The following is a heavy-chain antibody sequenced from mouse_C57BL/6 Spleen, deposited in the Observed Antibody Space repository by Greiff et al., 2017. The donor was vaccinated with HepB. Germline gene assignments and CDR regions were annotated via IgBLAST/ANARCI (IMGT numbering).Heavy chain of an antibody. J-gene: IGHJ3*01. V-gene: IGHV1-7*01. Sequence: VQLVESGAELAKPGASVKLSCKASGYTFTSYWMHWVKQRPGQGLEWIGYINPSSGYTKYNQKFKDKATLTADKSSSTAYMQLSSLTYEDSAVYYCARNYGSREAWFAYWGQGTLVTVSA. CDR2: INPSSGYT. D-gene: IGHD1-1*01. CDR3: ARNYGSREAWFAY. CDR1: GYTFTSYW.